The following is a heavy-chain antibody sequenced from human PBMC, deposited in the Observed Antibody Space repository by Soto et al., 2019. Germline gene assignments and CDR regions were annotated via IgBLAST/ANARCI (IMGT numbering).Heavy chain of an antibody. CDR3: AKVEVPKFGELYYFDY. D-gene: IGHD3-10*01. J-gene: IGHJ4*02. CDR1: GFTFSSYA. Sequence: GGSLRLSCAASGFTFSSYAMSWVRQAPGKGLEWVSAISGSGGSTYYADSVKGRFTISRDNSKNTLYLQMNSLRAEDTAVYYCAKVEVPKFGELYYFDYWGQGTLVTVSS. V-gene: IGHV3-23*01. CDR2: ISGSGGST.